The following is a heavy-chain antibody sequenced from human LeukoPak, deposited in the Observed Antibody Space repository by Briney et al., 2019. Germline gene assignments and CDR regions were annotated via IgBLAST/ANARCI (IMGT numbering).Heavy chain of an antibody. V-gene: IGHV4-4*07. CDR3: ARENWRSKSIDFDS. J-gene: IGHJ4*02. CDR2: IYSSGST. Sequence: GSLRLSCAASGFTFSDYYMSWIRQPAGKGLEWIGRIYSSGSTNFNPSLKSRVTMSVDTSKNQFSLRLSSVTAADTAAYFCARENWRSKSIDFDSWGQGTLVTVSS. CDR1: GFTFSDYY. D-gene: IGHD6-6*01.